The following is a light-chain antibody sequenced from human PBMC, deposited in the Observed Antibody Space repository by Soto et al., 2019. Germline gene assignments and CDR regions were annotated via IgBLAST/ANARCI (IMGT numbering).Light chain of an antibody. CDR3: QQGGT. Sequence: DIQLTQSPSFLSASVGDRVTITCRASQGISSYLAWYQQKPWKAPKLLISAASTFQSGVPSRFSGSGSGTEFTRPVSSLQAEDFATYYCQQGGTFGPGTKVDI. CDR1: QGISSY. J-gene: IGKJ3*01. V-gene: IGKV1-9*01. CDR2: AAS.